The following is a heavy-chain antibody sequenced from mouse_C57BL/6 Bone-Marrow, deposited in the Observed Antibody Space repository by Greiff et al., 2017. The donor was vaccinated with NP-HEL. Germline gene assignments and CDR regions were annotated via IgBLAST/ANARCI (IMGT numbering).Heavy chain of an antibody. V-gene: IGHV1-69*01. D-gene: IGHD1-1*01. CDR3: ARRGYYYGSSLDY. J-gene: IGHJ2*01. CDR2: IDPSDSYT. Sequence: LQPGAELVMPGASVKLSCKASGYTFTSYWMHWVKQRPGQGLEWIGEIDPSDSYTNYNQKFKGKSTLTVDKSSSTAYMQLSSLTSEDSAVYYCARRGYYYGSSLDYWGQGTTLTVSS. CDR1: GYTFTSYW.